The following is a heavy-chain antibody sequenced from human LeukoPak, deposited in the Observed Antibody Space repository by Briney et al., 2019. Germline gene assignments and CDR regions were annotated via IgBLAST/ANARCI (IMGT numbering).Heavy chain of an antibody. J-gene: IGHJ4*02. V-gene: IGHV3-7*01. CDR2: IKQDGSEK. D-gene: IGHD6-6*01. CDR1: GFTFSSYW. CDR3: ARLSSIAARPVDY. Sequence: GGSLRLSCAASGFTFSSYWMSWVRQAPGKGLEWVANIKQDGSEKYYVDSVKGRFTISRDDAQNSLYLQMNSLRAEDTAVYYCARLSSIAARPVDYWGQGTLVTVSS.